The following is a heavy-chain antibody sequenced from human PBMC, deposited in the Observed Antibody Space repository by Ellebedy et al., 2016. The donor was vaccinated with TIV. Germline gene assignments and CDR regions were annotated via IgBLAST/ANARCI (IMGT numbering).Heavy chain of an antibody. V-gene: IGHV3-64*04. CDR2: ISSNGGST. Sequence: GESLKISCAASGFTFSRYAMHWVRQAPGKGLEYVSGISSNGGSTHYADSVKGRFTISRDNSKNTLYLQMNSLRAEDTAVYYCARDGPWYFDLWGRGTLVTVSS. J-gene: IGHJ2*01. CDR3: ARDGPWYFDL. CDR1: GFTFSRYA.